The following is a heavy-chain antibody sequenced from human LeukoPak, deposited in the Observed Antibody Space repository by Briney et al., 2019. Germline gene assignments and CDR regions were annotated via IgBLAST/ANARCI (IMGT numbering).Heavy chain of an antibody. J-gene: IGHJ4*02. D-gene: IGHD4-23*01. Sequence: SVKVSCKASGGTFSSYAISWVRQAPGQGLEWMGRIIPILGIANYAQKFQGRVTITADKSTSTAYMELSSLRSEDTAVYYCARVGGNGGNSGFLDYWGRGTLVTVSS. V-gene: IGHV1-69*04. CDR1: GGTFSSYA. CDR2: IIPILGIA. CDR3: ARVGGNGGNSGFLDY.